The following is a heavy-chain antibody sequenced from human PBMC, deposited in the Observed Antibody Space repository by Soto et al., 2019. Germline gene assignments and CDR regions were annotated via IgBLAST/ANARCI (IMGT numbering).Heavy chain of an antibody. V-gene: IGHV3-33*01. Sequence: QVQLVESGGGVVQPGRSLRLSCAASGFTFSSYGMHWVRQAPGKGLEWVAGIWYDGSNKYYADSVKGRFTISRDNSKNTLYLQMNSLRAEDTAVYYCARRGRAVVIPRTSYGMDVWCQWTTVTVSS. D-gene: IGHD3-22*01. CDR2: IWYDGSNK. CDR1: GFTFSSYG. CDR3: ARRGRAVVIPRTSYGMDV. J-gene: IGHJ6*02.